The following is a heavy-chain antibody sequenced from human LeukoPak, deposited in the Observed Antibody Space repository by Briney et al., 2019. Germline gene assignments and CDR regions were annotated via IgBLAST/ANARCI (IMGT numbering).Heavy chain of an antibody. V-gene: IGHV1-46*01. CDR1: GYTFTSYY. CDR2: INPSGGST. D-gene: IGHD1-26*01. CDR3: ASLGWESAW. J-gene: IGHJ4*02. Sequence: GASVKVSCKASGYTFTSYYMHWVRQAPGQGLEWMGIINPSGGSTTYAQKFQGRVTTTRDTSTSTVYMEVSSLRSEDTAVYYCASLGWESAWWGQGTLVTVSS.